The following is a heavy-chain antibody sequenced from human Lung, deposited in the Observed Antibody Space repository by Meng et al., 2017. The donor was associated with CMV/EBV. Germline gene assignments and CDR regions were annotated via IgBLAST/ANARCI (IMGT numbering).Heavy chain of an antibody. J-gene: IGHJ4*02. D-gene: IGHD1-1*01. V-gene: IGHV4-34*01. CDR2: ISHGGRT. Sequence: SETLSLTCAVYGGSLTDYFWSWIRQSPEKGLEWIGDISHGGRTNYNLSLKSRVTISVDTSNNQFSLRVASVTAADTAVYYCARGRTDFDSWGQGTLVTVYS. CDR3: ARGRTDFDS. CDR1: GGSLTDYF.